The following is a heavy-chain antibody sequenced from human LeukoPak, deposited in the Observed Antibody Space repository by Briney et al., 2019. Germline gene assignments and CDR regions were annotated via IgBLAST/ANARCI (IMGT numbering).Heavy chain of an antibody. J-gene: IGHJ5*02. Sequence: GASVRVSCKASGYTFTGYYMHWVRQAPGQGLEWMGRINPNSGGTNYAQKFQGRVTMTRDTSISTGYMELSRLTSDDTAVYYCARGCSGTYYEWFDPWGQGTLVTVSS. CDR1: GYTFTGYY. CDR2: INPNSGGT. CDR3: ARGCSGTYYEWFDP. V-gene: IGHV1-2*06. D-gene: IGHD1-26*01.